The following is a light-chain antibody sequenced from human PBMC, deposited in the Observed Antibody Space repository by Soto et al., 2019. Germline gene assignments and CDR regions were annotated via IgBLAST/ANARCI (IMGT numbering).Light chain of an antibody. CDR2: KAS. J-gene: IGKJ1*01. Sequence: DSQMTKSASTQLASVGERDTNTCRASPSVSRWLAWNQEKPGKAPKLLIYKASTLESGVPSRFSGSGSGTEFTLAISSLQPDDSATYSCQQYNDNWTFGQGTKVDIK. V-gene: IGKV1-5*03. CDR3: QQYNDNWT. CDR1: PSVSRW.